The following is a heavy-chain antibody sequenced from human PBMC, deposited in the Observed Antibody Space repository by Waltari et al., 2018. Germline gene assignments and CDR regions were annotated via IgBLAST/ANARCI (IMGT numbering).Heavy chain of an antibody. CDR3: ARGGSTVTTPFDY. CDR2: IYYSGST. V-gene: IGHV4-59*11. Sequence: QVQLQESGPGLVKPSETLSLTCTVSGGSISSHSWSWLRQPPGKGLEWIGYIYYSGSTNYNPSLKSRVTISVDTSKNQFSLKLSSVTAADTAVYYCARGGSTVTTPFDYWGQGTLVTVSS. CDR1: GGSISSHS. D-gene: IGHD4-17*01. J-gene: IGHJ4*02.